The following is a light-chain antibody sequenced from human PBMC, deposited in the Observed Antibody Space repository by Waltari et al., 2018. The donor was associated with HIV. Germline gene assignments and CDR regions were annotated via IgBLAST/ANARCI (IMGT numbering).Light chain of an antibody. CDR1: SLGTQY. Sequence: SHELTQSTSLSVSPGKPASVTCAGDSLGTQYVYWYQHKPGQSPVLVIYQDTKRPSGIPERFSGSNSGNTATLTISGTQVMDEADYYCQAWDSNTAVFGSGTKVTVL. J-gene: IGLJ1*01. CDR3: QAWDSNTAV. V-gene: IGLV3-1*01. CDR2: QDT.